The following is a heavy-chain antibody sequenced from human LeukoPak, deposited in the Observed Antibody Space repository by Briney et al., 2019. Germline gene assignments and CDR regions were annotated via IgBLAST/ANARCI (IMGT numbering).Heavy chain of an antibody. CDR1: GGSFSGYY. CDR3: ARAVFGRFYYDSSGYYLD. D-gene: IGHD3-22*01. CDR2: INHSGST. J-gene: IGHJ4*02. Sequence: SETLSLTCAVYGGSFSGYYWSWIRQPPGKGLERIGEINHSGSTNYNPSLKSRVTISVDTSKNQFSLKLSSVTAADTAVYYCARAVFGRFYYDSSGYYLDWGQGTLVTVSS. V-gene: IGHV4-34*01.